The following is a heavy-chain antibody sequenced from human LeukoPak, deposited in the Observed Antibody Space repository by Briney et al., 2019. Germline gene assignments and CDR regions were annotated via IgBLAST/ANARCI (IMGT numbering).Heavy chain of an antibody. CDR1: GLTFSSYS. Sequence: PGGSLRLSCAASGLTFSSYSMNWVRQAPGKGLEWDSSIRSSRSYIYYADSEKGRFTISRDNSRNMLYLQMNSLRAEDTAVYYCARISTSYADFWGQGTLVTVSS. CDR3: ARISTSYADF. J-gene: IGHJ4*02. CDR2: IRSSRSYI. D-gene: IGHD5/OR15-5a*01. V-gene: IGHV3-21*01.